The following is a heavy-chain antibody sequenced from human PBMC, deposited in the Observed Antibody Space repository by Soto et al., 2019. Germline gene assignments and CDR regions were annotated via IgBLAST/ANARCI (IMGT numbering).Heavy chain of an antibody. D-gene: IGHD3-22*01. CDR1: GHSISSGYY. V-gene: IGHV4-38-2*02. J-gene: IGHJ4*02. Sequence: PSETLSLTCAVSGHSISSGYYWGWIRQPPGKGLEWIGSIYHSGSTYYNPSLKSRVTISVDTSKNQFSLKLSSVTAADTAVYYCAREHITMIVVVISVFDYWGQGTLVTVS. CDR2: IYHSGST. CDR3: AREHITMIVVVISVFDY.